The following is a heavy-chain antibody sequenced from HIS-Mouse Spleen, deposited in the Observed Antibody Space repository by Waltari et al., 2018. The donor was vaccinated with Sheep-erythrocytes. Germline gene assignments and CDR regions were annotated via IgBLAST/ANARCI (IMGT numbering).Heavy chain of an antibody. Sequence: QLQLQESGPGLVKPSETLSLTCTVSGGSISSSSYYWGWIRQPPGKGLEWIGSIYYSGSNYYNPALKSRVTISVDTSKNQFSLKPSSVTAADTAVYYCARLYYYDSSGYYFDYWGQGTLVTVSS. CDR1: GGSISSSSYY. CDR3: ARLYYYDSSGYYFDY. CDR2: IYYSGSN. V-gene: IGHV4-39*01. J-gene: IGHJ4*02. D-gene: IGHD3-22*01.